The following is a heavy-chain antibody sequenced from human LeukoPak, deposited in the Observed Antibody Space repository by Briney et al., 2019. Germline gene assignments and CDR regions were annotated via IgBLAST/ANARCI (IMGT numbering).Heavy chain of an antibody. Sequence: GGSLSLSCAAAGFTFNDYAMRWGRQAPGRRLEWVSGLSWRSGSICYANSVKGRFTIARDNAKNSLYLQMNSLKAEDTALYYCAKNRNYDSRGYYLTYYCDYWGQGTLVTVSS. V-gene: IGHV3-9*01. J-gene: IGHJ4*02. CDR3: AKNRNYDSRGYYLTYYCDY. CDR2: LSWRSGSI. D-gene: IGHD3-22*01. CDR1: GFTFNDYA.